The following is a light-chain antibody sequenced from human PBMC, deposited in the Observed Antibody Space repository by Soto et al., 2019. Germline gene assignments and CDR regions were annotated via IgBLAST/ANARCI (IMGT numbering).Light chain of an antibody. CDR1: QSITNY. CDR2: AAS. CDR3: QQSYSVPIT. Sequence: DIQMTQSPSALSASLGDRVTITCRASQSITNYLNWYQHKPGQAPNLLIYAASTLQAGVPSRFRGSGSGTDFTLTISSLQPEDFATYYCQQSYSVPITFGQGTRLEIK. J-gene: IGKJ5*01. V-gene: IGKV1-39*01.